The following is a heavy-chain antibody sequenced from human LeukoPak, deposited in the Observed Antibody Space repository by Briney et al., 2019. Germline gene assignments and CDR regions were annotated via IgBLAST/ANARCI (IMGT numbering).Heavy chain of an antibody. V-gene: IGHV4-38-2*02. Sequence: SETLSLTCIVSGYSISSGYYWGWIRQPPGKGLEWIGSMYYSSGNTYYNPSLKSRVTISVDTSKNQFSLKLSSVTAADTAVYYCARGRGEGRGIAMVRGVRAPSYNWFDPWGHGTQVTVSS. CDR1: GYSISSGYY. D-gene: IGHD3-10*01. CDR2: MYYSSGNT. J-gene: IGHJ5*02. CDR3: ARGRGEGRGIAMVRGVRAPSYNWFDP.